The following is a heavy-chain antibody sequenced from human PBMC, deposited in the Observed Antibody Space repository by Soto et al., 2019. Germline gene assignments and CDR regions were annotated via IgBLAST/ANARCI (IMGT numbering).Heavy chain of an antibody. J-gene: IGHJ6*02. V-gene: IGHV3-9*01. D-gene: IGHD6-19*01. Sequence: PGGSLRLSCAASGFTFDDYAMHWVRQAPGKGLEWVSGISWNSGSIGYADSVKGRFTISRDNAKNSLYLQMNSLRAEDTALYYCAKEVAVAGMYYYYYGMDVWGQGTLVTVSS. CDR1: GFTFDDYA. CDR2: ISWNSGSI. CDR3: AKEVAVAGMYYYYYGMDV.